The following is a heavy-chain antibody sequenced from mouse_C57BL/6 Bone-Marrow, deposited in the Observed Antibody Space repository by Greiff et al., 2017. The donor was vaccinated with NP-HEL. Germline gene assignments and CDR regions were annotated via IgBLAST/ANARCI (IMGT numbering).Heavy chain of an antibody. V-gene: IGHV14-2*01. D-gene: IGHD2-4*01. CDR3: ATHDYGYAMDY. J-gene: IGHJ4*01. Sequence: EVQLQQSGAELVKPGASVKLSCTASGFNIKDYYMHWVKQRTEQGLEWIGMIDPEDGETKYAPKFQGKATLTADTSSNTAYLQLSSLTSEDTAVYYCATHDYGYAMDYWGQGTSVTVSS. CDR2: IDPEDGET. CDR1: GFNIKDYY.